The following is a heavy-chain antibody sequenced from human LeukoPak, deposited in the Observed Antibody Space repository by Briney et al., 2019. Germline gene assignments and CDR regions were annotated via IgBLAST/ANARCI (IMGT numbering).Heavy chain of an antibody. CDR3: ARRAFYCSSTSCRDAFDI. J-gene: IGHJ3*02. CDR2: IYPGDSDT. D-gene: IGHD2-2*01. V-gene: IGHV5-51*01. Sequence: GESLKISCKGSGYSFTSYWNGWVRQMPGKGLEWMGIIYPGDSDTRYSPSFQGQVTISADKSISTAYLQWSSLKASDTAMYYCARRAFYCSSTSCRDAFDIWGHGTMVTVS. CDR1: GYSFTSYW.